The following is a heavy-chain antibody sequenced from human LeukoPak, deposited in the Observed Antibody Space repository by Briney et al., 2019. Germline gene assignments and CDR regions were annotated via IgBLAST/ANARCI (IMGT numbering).Heavy chain of an antibody. CDR1: GGSFSGYY. V-gene: IGHV4-34*01. J-gene: IGHJ2*01. CDR2: INHSGST. D-gene: IGHD6-19*01. Sequence: SETLSLTCAVYGGSFSGYYWSWIRQPPGKGLEWIGEINHSGSTNYNPSLKSRVTISVDTSKNQFSLKLSSVTAADTAVYYCARGRIAVAGLYWYFDLWGRGTLVTVSS. CDR3: ARGRIAVAGLYWYFDL.